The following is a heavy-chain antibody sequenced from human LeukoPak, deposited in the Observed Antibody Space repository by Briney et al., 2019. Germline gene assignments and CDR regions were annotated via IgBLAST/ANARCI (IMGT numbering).Heavy chain of an antibody. CDR2: IKYDGSEE. V-gene: IGHV3-7*01. J-gene: IGHJ4*02. Sequence: GESLKISFAASGXTFSGQCMNWVRQAPGQGLEWVANIKYDGSEEYYADSVKGRFTISRDNAKNSLSLQMNYVRAGDTAIYYCAYTNHLTYWGQGTLVTVSS. CDR1: GXTFSGQC. D-gene: IGHD3-16*01. CDR3: AYTNHLTY.